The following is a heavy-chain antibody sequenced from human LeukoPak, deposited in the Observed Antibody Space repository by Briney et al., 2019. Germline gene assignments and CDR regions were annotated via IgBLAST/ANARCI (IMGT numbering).Heavy chain of an antibody. V-gene: IGHV3-7*04. CDR1: GFTFCSYV. CDR3: SRGSSNPSRY. D-gene: IGHD4-11*01. J-gene: IGHJ4*02. CDR2: IKQDGSEK. Sequence: PGGSLRLSCAAPGFTFCSYVKSCVPQAPGKGLECVANIKQDGSEKCYVDSVKGRFNIPRDNAKNSLYLQMKSLRAEDTAVYYCSRGSSNPSRYWGQGTLVTVSS.